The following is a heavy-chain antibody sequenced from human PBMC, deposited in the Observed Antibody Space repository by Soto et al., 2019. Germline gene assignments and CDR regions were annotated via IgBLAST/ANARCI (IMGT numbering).Heavy chain of an antibody. J-gene: IGHJ6*02. CDR3: VRGRNWTYRDYYYGMDV. CDR1: GFTFSSYW. Sequence: GGSLRLSCAASGFTFSSYWMHWVRQAPGKGLVWVSRINSDGSSTNYADSVKGRFTISRDNAKNTLYLQMNSLRAEDTAVYYCVRGRNWTYRDYYYGMDVWGQGTRVTVSS. CDR2: INSDGSST. D-gene: IGHD1-7*01. V-gene: IGHV3-74*01.